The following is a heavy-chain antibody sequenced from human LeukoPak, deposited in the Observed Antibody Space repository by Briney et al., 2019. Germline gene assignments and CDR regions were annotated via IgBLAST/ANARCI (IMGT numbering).Heavy chain of an antibody. Sequence: PGGSLRLSCAASGFTFNSYSMSWVRQAPGKGLEWVSAISGSGGSTYYPDSVKGRFTISRDNSKNILHLQMNSLRAEDTAVYYCAKDQRYSSVSYFDYWGQGTLVTVSS. V-gene: IGHV3-23*01. CDR1: GFTFNSYS. J-gene: IGHJ4*02. CDR2: ISGSGGST. D-gene: IGHD6-19*01. CDR3: AKDQRYSSVSYFDY.